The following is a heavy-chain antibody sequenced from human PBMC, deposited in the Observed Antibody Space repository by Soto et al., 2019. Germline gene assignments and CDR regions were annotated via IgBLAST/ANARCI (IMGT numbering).Heavy chain of an antibody. V-gene: IGHV4-59*01. CDR1: RGSISSYY. J-gene: IGHJ4*01. CDR3: GDAGHRGILVR. CDR2: IYYSGST. Sequence: PSETLSPPCTVSRGSISSYYLFWIRQPPGKGLEWIGYIYYSGSTNYNPSIKTRVTMTVDTSKNQFSPKLSSATASAMALYYCGDAGHRGILVRWGQGTLVTVSS.